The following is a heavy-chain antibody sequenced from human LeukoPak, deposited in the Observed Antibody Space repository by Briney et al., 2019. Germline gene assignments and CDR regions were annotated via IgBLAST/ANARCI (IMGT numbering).Heavy chain of an antibody. CDR1: GGSFSGYY. D-gene: IGHD3-22*01. J-gene: IGHJ3*02. Sequence: SETLSPTCAVYGGSFSGYYWSWIRQPPGKGLEWIGEINHSGSTNYNPSLKSRVTISVDTSKNQFSLKLSSVTAADTAVYYCAREEDYYDSSGYYSIAFDIWGQGTMVTVSS. V-gene: IGHV4-34*01. CDR2: INHSGST. CDR3: AREEDYYDSSGYYSIAFDI.